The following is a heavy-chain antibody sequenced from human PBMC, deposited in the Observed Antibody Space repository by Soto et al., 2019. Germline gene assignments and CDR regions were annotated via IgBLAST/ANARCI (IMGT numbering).Heavy chain of an antibody. V-gene: IGHV3-33*01. Sequence: QVQLVESGGGVVQPGRSLRLSCAASGFNFNNYGMHWVRQAPGKGLEWVALIWYDESNTYYADSVKGRFTISRDNSKNTLYLQMNSLRAEDTAVYYCASDTAYDCSGYSDYWGQGTLVTVSS. CDR1: GFNFNNYG. D-gene: IGHD3-22*01. CDR2: IWYDESNT. J-gene: IGHJ4*02. CDR3: ASDTAYDCSGYSDY.